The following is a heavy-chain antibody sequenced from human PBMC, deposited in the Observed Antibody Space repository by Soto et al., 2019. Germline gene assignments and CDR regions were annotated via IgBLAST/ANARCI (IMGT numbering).Heavy chain of an antibody. V-gene: IGHV1-69*01. CDR1: GDTFNKYT. D-gene: IGHD5-12*01. CDR3: ARDGHGYNYWYFDL. Sequence: QVQLVQSGAEVKEPGSSVKVSCKVSGDTFNKYTINWVRQATGQGLEWMAGIIPIYGTANYALKFHDRIKVTADESTATAYMELNSLTSEDTAIYYCARDGHGYNYWYFDLWGRGTLITVSS. CDR2: IIPIYGTA. J-gene: IGHJ2*01.